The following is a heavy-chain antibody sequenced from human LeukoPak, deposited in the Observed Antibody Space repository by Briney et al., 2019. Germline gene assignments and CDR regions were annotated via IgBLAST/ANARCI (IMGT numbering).Heavy chain of an antibody. V-gene: IGHV3-7*01. D-gene: IGHD3-16*01. Sequence: PGGSLRLSCAASGFTFRDSWMSWVRQAPGKALEWVANMNQDGSAKGYVDSVKGRFTISRDNARNSLYLQMSSLRPEDTAVYYCATYTHWVAGDVWGQGTTVTVSS. CDR3: ATYTHWVAGDV. CDR2: MNQDGSAK. CDR1: GFTFRDSW. J-gene: IGHJ6*02.